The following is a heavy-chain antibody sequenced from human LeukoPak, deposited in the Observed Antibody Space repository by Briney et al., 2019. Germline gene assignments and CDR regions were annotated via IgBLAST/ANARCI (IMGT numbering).Heavy chain of an antibody. J-gene: IGHJ4*02. D-gene: IGHD1-26*01. CDR3: ARGEVGATPDY. CDR1: GGSISSYY. V-gene: IGHV4-59*12. CDR2: IYYSGST. Sequence: PSETLSLTCTVSGGSISSYYWSWIRQPPGKGLEWIGYIYYSGSTNYNPSLKSRVTISVDTSKNQFSLKLSSVTAADTAVYYCARGEVGATPDYWGQGTLVTVSS.